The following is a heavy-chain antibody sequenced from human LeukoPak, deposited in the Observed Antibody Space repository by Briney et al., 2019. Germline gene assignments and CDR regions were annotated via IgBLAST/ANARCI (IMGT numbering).Heavy chain of an antibody. CDR3: ARESSWSFC. CDR2: SSSRGNPL. CDR1: GFNISDYY. D-gene: IGHD6-13*01. J-gene: IGHJ4*02. V-gene: IGHV3-11*04. Sequence: PGGSLRLSCAVSGFNISDYYMSWIRQAPGKGLEFVSYSSSRGNPLYYADSVKGRFTISRDNAKNSLYLQMNSLRPEDTAVYYCARESSWSFCWGQGTLVTVSS.